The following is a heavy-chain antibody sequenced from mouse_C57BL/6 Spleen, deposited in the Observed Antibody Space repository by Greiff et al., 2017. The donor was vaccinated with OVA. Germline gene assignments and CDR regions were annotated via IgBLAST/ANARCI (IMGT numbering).Heavy chain of an antibody. CDR3: ARRALYYYGSSHWYCDV. D-gene: IGHD1-1*01. CDR2: FHPYNDDP. V-gene: IGHV1-47*01. CDR1: GYTFTTYP. Sequence: QVQLQQSGAELVKPGASVKMSCKASGYTFTTYPIEWMKQNHGKSLEWIGNFHPYNDDPKYNEKFKGKATLTVEKSSSTVYLELSRLTSDDSDVYYCARRALYYYGSSHWYCDVWGTGTTVTVSS. J-gene: IGHJ1*03.